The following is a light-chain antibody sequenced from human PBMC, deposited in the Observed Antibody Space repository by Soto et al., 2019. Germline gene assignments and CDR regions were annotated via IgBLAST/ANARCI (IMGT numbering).Light chain of an antibody. CDR3: SSYAGSNNLL. V-gene: IGLV2-8*01. CDR1: SSDIGGYNY. CDR2: EVT. Sequence: QSALTQPPSASGSPGQSVTISCTGTSSDIGGYNYVSWYQQPPGKAPKLMIYEVTKRPSGVPDRFSGSKSGNTASLTVSGLQAEDEADYYCSSYAGSNNLLFGGGTKVTVL. J-gene: IGLJ2*01.